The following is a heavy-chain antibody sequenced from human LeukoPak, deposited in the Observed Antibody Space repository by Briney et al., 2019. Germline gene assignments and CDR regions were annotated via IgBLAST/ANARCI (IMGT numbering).Heavy chain of an antibody. V-gene: IGHV1-69*13. CDR3: ARDRAYSSGWDNWFDP. J-gene: IGHJ5*02. CDR2: IIPIFGTA. CDR1: GYTFTSYG. Sequence: SVKVSFKASGYTFTSYGISWVRQAPGQGLEWMGGIIPIFGTANYAQKFQGRVTITADESTSTAYMELSGLRSEDTAVYYCARDRAYSSGWDNWFDPWGQGTLVTVSS. D-gene: IGHD6-19*01.